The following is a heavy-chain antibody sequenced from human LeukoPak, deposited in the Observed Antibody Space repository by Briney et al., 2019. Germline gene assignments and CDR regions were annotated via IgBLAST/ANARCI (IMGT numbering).Heavy chain of an antibody. J-gene: IGHJ4*02. V-gene: IGHV4-30-4*08. CDR3: ARGTWNYREFDY. D-gene: IGHD1-7*01. Sequence: SQTLSLTCTVSGGSISSGDYYWSWIRQPPGKGLEWIGYIYYSGSTYYNPSLKSRVTISVDTSKNQFSLKLSSVTAADTAVYYCARGTWNYREFDYWGQGTLVTVSS. CDR1: GGSISSGDYY. CDR2: IYYSGST.